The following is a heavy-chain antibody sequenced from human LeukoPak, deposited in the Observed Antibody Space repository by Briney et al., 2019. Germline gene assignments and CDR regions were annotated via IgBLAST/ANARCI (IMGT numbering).Heavy chain of an antibody. V-gene: IGHV1-18*01. CDR1: GYTFTSYG. D-gene: IGHD6-6*01. J-gene: IGHJ6*03. Sequence: ASVKVSCKASGYTFTSYGISWVRQAPGQGLEWMGWISAYNGNTNYAQKLQGRVTMTTDTSTSTAYMELRSLRSDDTAVYYCAKDPGRHLQGFYMDVWGKGTTVTVSS. CDR2: ISAYNGNT. CDR3: AKDPGRHLQGFYMDV.